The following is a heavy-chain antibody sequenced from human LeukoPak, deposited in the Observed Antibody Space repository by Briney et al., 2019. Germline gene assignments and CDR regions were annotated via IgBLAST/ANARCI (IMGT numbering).Heavy chain of an antibody. Sequence: GASVKVSCKASGYTFTSYDINWVRQVTGQGLEWMGWMNPNSGNTGYAQKFQGRVTMTRNTSISTAYMELSSLRSEDTAVYYCARAVRGVIIKNYYYYYMDVWGKETTVTVSS. CDR1: GYTFTSYD. CDR3: ARAVRGVIIKNYYYYYMDV. J-gene: IGHJ6*03. D-gene: IGHD3-10*01. V-gene: IGHV1-8*01. CDR2: MNPNSGNT.